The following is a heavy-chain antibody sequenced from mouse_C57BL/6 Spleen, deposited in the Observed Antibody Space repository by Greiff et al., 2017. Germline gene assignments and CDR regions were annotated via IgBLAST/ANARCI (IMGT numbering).Heavy chain of an antibody. V-gene: IGHV14-4*01. Sequence: VQLQQSGAELVRPGASVKLSCTASGFNIKDDYMHWVKQRPEQGLEWIGWIDPENGDTEYASKFQGKATITADTSSNTAYLQLSSLTSEDTAVYYCTTRGYGSRGDYWGQGTTLTVSS. CDR2: IDPENGDT. J-gene: IGHJ2*01. CDR1: GFNIKDDY. CDR3: TTRGYGSRGDY. D-gene: IGHD1-1*01.